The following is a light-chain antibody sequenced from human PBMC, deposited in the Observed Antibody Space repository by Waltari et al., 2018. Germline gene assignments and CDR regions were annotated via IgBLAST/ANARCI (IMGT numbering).Light chain of an antibody. V-gene: IGKV1-39*01. CDR1: QSITTH. CDR2: ATS. CDR3: QQSHSTPHT. Sequence: DIQMTQSPSSLFASVGDRVTITCRAGQSITTHLNWYQQKPGEAPNLLIYATSSLQSGVPSRFSGSGFGTDFTLTINSLQPEDFATYFCQQSHSTPHTFGQGTKLEI. J-gene: IGKJ2*01.